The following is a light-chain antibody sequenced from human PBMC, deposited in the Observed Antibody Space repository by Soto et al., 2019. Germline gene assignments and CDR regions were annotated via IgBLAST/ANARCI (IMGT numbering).Light chain of an antibody. J-gene: IGKJ5*01. Sequence: TQSLSMLAVSPRKTATLSCRASQSVDKFLAWYQQRPGQPPRLLMFDSSNRATGVPVRFSGSGSGTDITLTISSLGREDFAVYYRQQRSNWPAFGQGTRLEIK. CDR1: QSVDKF. CDR2: DSS. V-gene: IGKV3-11*01. CDR3: QQRSNWPA.